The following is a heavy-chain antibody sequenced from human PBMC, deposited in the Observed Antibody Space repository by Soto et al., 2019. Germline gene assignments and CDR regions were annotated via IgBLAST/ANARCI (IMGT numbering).Heavy chain of an antibody. CDR3: ARGSRTVEMATPIRYYYYYYGMDV. J-gene: IGHJ6*02. D-gene: IGHD5-12*01. CDR2: IIPMFGTA. Sequence: QVQLVQSGAEVKKPGSSVKVSCKACGGTFSSYAISWVRQAPGQGLERMGGIIPMFGTANYAQKFQGRVTITADESTSTAYMELSSLRSEDTAVYYCARGSRTVEMATPIRYYYYYYGMDVWGQGTTVTVSS. V-gene: IGHV1-69*01. CDR1: GGTFSSYA.